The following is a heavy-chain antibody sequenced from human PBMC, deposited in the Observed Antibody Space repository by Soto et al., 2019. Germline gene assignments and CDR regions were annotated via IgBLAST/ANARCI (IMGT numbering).Heavy chain of an antibody. J-gene: IGHJ6*02. Sequence: PSETLSLTCTVSGGSISSSSYYWGWIRQPPGKGLEWIGSIYYSGSTYYNPSLKSRVTISVDTSKNQFSLKLSSVTAADTAVYYCARPHGYSGYDVPNYYYYGMDVWGQGTTVTVSS. V-gene: IGHV4-39*01. CDR3: ARPHGYSGYDVPNYYYYGMDV. CDR1: GGSISSSSYY. CDR2: IYYSGST. D-gene: IGHD5-12*01.